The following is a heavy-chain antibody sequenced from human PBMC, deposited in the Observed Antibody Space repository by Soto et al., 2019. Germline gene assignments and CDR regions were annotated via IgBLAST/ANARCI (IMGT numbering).Heavy chain of an antibody. J-gene: IGHJ4*02. CDR3: ARGDGDYYDGNGYLGRH. D-gene: IGHD3-22*01. CDR1: GFTFSSYW. CDR2: INSDGSTT. V-gene: IGHV3-74*01. Sequence: EVQLVESGGGIVQPGGSLRLSCAASGFTFSSYWMHWVRQAPGKGLVWVSRINSDGSTTSYADSAKGRFTISRDNAKNTVYLQMNSLRAEDKAVYYCARGDGDYYDGNGYLGRHWGQGTLVTVSS.